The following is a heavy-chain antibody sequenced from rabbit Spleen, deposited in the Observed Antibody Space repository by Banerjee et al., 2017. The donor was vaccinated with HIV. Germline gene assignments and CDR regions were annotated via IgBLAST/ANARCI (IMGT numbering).Heavy chain of an antibody. CDR2: IDGVFGTT. Sequence: QEQLVESGGGLVQPGGSLKLSCKASGFDFSTYGVSWVRQAPGKGLEWIGYIDGVFGTTYYARWVNGRFTISSHNAQNTLYLQVNSLTAADTATYFCVRGASSSGYYSLWGQGTLVTVS. CDR3: VRGASSSGYYSL. D-gene: IGHD1-1*01. CDR1: GFDFSTYG. V-gene: IGHV1S47*01. J-gene: IGHJ4*01.